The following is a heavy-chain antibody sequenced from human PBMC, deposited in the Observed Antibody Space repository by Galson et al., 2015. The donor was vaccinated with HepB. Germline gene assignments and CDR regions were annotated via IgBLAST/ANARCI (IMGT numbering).Heavy chain of an antibody. CDR3: AKDRGSWDYYGSGSYYNSFDY. CDR2: ISSSSSYT. Sequence: SLRLSCAASGFTFSDYYMSWIRQAPGKGLEWVSYISSSSSYTNYADSVKGRFTISRDNAKNSLYLQMNSLRAEDTAVYYCAKDRGSWDYYGSGSYYNSFDYWGQGTLVTVSS. V-gene: IGHV3-11*05. J-gene: IGHJ4*02. CDR1: GFTFSDYY. D-gene: IGHD3-10*01.